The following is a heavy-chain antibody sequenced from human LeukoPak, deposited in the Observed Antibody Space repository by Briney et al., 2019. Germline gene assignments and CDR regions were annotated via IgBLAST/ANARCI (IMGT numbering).Heavy chain of an antibody. V-gene: IGHV3-21*01. CDR3: ARDQGWLPFDY. D-gene: IGHD6-19*01. Sequence: GGSLRLSCAASGFTFSSYAMSWVRQAPGKGLEWVSSISSSSSYIYYADSVKGRFTISRDNAKNSLYLQMSSLTAEDTAVYHCARDQGWLPFDYWGQGTLVTVSS. CDR2: ISSSSSYI. J-gene: IGHJ4*02. CDR1: GFTFSSYA.